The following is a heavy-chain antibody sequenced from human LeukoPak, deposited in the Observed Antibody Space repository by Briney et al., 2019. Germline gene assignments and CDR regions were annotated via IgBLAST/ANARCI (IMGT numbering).Heavy chain of an antibody. CDR2: ISYDGSNK. Sequence: GGSLRLSCAAFGFTFSSYAMHWVRQAPGKGLEWVAVISYDGSNKYYADSVKGQFTISRDNSKNTLYLQMNSLRAEDTAVYYCARARGIAVAGFDYWGQGTLVTVSS. CDR3: ARARGIAVAGFDY. V-gene: IGHV3-30-3*01. CDR1: GFTFSSYA. D-gene: IGHD6-19*01. J-gene: IGHJ4*02.